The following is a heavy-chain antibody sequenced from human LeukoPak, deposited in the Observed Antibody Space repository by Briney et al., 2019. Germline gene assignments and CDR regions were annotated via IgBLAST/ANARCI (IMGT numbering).Heavy chain of an antibody. J-gene: IGHJ6*02. D-gene: IGHD6-13*01. Sequence: PEGSLRLSCAASGFTFSSYGMHWVRQAPGKGLEWVAVIWYDGSNKYYADSVKGRFTISRDNSKNTLYLQMNSLRAEDTAVYYCARDRLVAAADYGMDVWGQGTTVIVSS. CDR3: ARDRLVAAADYGMDV. CDR1: GFTFSSYG. V-gene: IGHV3-33*01. CDR2: IWYDGSNK.